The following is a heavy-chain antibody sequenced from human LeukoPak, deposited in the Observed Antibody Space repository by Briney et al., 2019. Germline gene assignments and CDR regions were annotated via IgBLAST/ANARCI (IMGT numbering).Heavy chain of an antibody. CDR2: INHSGST. CDR3: ARKPHYYDRSMTGAFDI. J-gene: IGHJ3*02. Sequence: SETLSLTGAVYGGSFSGYYWSWIRQPPGKGLEWIGEINHSGSTNYNPSLKSRVTISVNTSKNQFSLKLSSVTAADTAVYYCARKPHYYDRSMTGAFDIWGQGTMVTVSS. CDR1: GGSFSGYY. V-gene: IGHV4-34*01. D-gene: IGHD3-22*01.